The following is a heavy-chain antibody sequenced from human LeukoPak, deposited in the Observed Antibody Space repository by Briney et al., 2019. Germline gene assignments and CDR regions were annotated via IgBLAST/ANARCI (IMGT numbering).Heavy chain of an antibody. CDR3: ARDSASITMVRGIAFDFDY. J-gene: IGHJ4*02. D-gene: IGHD3-10*01. CDR2: ISYDGTNK. Sequence: GGSLRLSCAASGFTFSRYGMHWVRQAPGKGLEWVAVISYDGTNKYYADSVKGRFTISRDNSKNTLYLQMNSLRAEDTAVYYCARDSASITMVRGIAFDFDYWGQGTLVTVSS. V-gene: IGHV3-30*03. CDR1: GFTFSRYG.